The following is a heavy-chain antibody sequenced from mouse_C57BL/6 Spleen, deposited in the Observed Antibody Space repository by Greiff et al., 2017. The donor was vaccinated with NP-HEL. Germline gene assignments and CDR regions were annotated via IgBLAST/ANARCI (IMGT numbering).Heavy chain of an antibody. CDR2: INPYNGGT. D-gene: IGHD2-4*01. Sequence: VQLQQSGPVLVKPGASVKMSCKASGYTFTDYYMNWVKQSHGKSLEWIGVINPYNGGTSYNQKFKGKATLTVDKSSSTAYMELNSLTSEDSAVYYCARYDYDKGVPCGYWGQGTTLTVSS. CDR1: GYTFTDYY. CDR3: ARYDYDKGVPCGY. V-gene: IGHV1-19*01. J-gene: IGHJ2*01.